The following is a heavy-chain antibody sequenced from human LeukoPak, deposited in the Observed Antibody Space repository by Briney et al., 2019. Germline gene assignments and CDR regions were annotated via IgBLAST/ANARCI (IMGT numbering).Heavy chain of an antibody. Sequence: SETLSLTCTVSGGSISSGGYYWSWIRQPPGKGLEWIGYIYYSGSTNYNPSLKSRVTISVDTSKNQFSLKLSSVTAADTAVYYCARHTGRGAYYFDYWGQGTLVTVSS. J-gene: IGHJ4*02. CDR2: IYYSGST. CDR1: GGSISSGGYY. D-gene: IGHD1-26*01. V-gene: IGHV4-61*08. CDR3: ARHTGRGAYYFDY.